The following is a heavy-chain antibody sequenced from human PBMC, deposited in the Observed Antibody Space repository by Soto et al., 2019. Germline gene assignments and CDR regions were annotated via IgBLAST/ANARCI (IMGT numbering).Heavy chain of an antibody. Sequence: SVKVSCKASGGTFSSYAISWVRQAPGQGLEWMGGIIPIFGTANYAQKFQGRVTITADESTSTAYMELSSLRSEDRAVYYCARGVPGRDGYSGVGVYGMDVWGQGTTVTVAS. CDR2: IIPIFGTA. CDR3: ARGVPGRDGYSGVGVYGMDV. D-gene: IGHD2-8*02. CDR1: GGTFSSYA. J-gene: IGHJ6*02. V-gene: IGHV1-69*13.